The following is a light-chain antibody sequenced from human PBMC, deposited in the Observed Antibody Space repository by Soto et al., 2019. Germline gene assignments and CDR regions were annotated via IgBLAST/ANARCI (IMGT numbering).Light chain of an antibody. Sequence: DIQMTQSPSTLSASVGDRVTITCRASQSVSNWLAWYQQKPGKAPELLIYDASSLESGVPSRFSGSGSGTEFTLTISGLQPDDFATYVCQQYHSYSCTFGQGTKVEIK. CDR2: DAS. J-gene: IGKJ1*01. CDR3: QQYHSYSCT. CDR1: QSVSNW. V-gene: IGKV1-5*01.